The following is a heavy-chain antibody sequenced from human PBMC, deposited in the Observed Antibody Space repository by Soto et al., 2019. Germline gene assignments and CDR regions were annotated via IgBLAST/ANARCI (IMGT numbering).Heavy chain of an antibody. D-gene: IGHD3-16*01. CDR3: AKDHWRWLWGVGGDEGAVFDY. Sequence: QVQLVESGGGVVQPGRSLRLSCAASGFTFSSYGMHWVRQAPGKGLEWVAVISYDGSNKYYADSVKGRFTISRDNSKNTLYLQMNSLRAEDTAVYYCAKDHWRWLWGVGGDEGAVFDYWGQGTLVTVSS. J-gene: IGHJ4*02. CDR2: ISYDGSNK. V-gene: IGHV3-30*18. CDR1: GFTFSSYG.